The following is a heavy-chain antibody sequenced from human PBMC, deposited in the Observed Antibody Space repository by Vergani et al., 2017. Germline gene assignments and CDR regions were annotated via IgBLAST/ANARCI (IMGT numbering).Heavy chain of an antibody. J-gene: IGHJ5*02. CDR1: GFTFNQYG. V-gene: IGHV3-33*01. CDR3: ARDLRLLYNRFDP. D-gene: IGHD1-14*01. Sequence: QVQLVESGGGVVQPGRSLRLSCAASGFTFNQYGMHWVRPAPGKGLEWVAVTWYDGNNKQYADSVKGRFTISRDNSKCTMYLQMNSLRDEDTGVYYCARDLRLLYNRFDPWGQGTLVTVSS. CDR2: TWYDGNNK.